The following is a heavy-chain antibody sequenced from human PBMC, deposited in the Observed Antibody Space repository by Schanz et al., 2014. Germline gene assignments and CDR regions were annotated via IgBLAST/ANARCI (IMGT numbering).Heavy chain of an antibody. CDR2: IKSKPEGGTR. J-gene: IGHJ4*02. V-gene: IGHV3-15*07. CDR1: GFTLNNAW. Sequence: EVQLVESGGGLVKPGGSLRLSCATSGFTLNNAWINWVRRAQGKGRRWFARIKSKPEGGTRAYAAPVKVRFTISTDVSKNALYLQMNSLQTEDTAVYYCTADLWFGAVWGVWWGQGTLVTVSS. D-gene: IGHD3-10*01. CDR3: TADLWFGAVWGVW.